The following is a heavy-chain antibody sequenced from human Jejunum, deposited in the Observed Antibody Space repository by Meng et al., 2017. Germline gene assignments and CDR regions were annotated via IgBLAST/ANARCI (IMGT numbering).Heavy chain of an antibody. CDR1: GDSISISYW. CDR2: IYHSGTT. J-gene: IGHJ1*01. V-gene: IGHV4-4*02. Sequence: HVQLLESGTGMVKPWGILSLTCAVSGDSISISYWWSWVRQSPGKGLEWIGEIYHSGTTNYNPSLKSRVTLSVDKSKNQFSLNLSSVTAADTAVYFCARDFEALNGVWGQGTLVTVSS. D-gene: IGHD2-8*01. CDR3: ARDFEALNGV.